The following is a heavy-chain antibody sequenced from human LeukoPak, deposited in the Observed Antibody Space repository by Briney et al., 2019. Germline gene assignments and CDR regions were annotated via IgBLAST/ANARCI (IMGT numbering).Heavy chain of an antibody. D-gene: IGHD4/OR15-4a*01. CDR3: ASYGAANI. V-gene: IGHV3-48*03. CDR2: ISSSGTTI. CDR1: GFTFSSFE. J-gene: IGHJ3*02. Sequence: GGSLTLSCVAAGFTFSSFEMNWVRQAPGKGLEWVSYISSSGTTISYAHSVRGRFTPSTHNANSSLYLQMNSLIVHRMALNTCASYGAANIWGRGTLVTVSS.